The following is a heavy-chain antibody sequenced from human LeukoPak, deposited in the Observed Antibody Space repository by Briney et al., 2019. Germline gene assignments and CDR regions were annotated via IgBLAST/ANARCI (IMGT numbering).Heavy chain of an antibody. CDR1: GFTVSSNY. D-gene: IGHD2-15*01. J-gene: IGHJ4*02. Sequence: QSGGSLRLSCAASGFTVSSNYMSWVRQAPGKGLEWVSVIYNDGTTYYANSAKGRFTISRDNSKNTVYLQMNGLRAEDTAVYYCARVAVVDDYFDYWGQGTLVTVSS. CDR3: ARVAVVDDYFDY. CDR2: IYNDGTT. V-gene: IGHV3-53*01.